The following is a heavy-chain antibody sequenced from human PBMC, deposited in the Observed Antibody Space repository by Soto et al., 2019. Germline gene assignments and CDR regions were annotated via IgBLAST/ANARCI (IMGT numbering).Heavy chain of an antibody. V-gene: IGHV4-59*01. CDR2: IYYSGST. D-gene: IGHD2-15*01. Sequence: SETLSLTCTVSGGSISSYYWSWIRQPPGKGLEWIGYIYYSGSTNYNPSLKSRVTISVDTSKNQFSLKLSSVTASDTAVYYCAIDQSSPLVVIDYWGQGTLVIVSS. J-gene: IGHJ4*02. CDR3: AIDQSSPLVVIDY. CDR1: GGSISSYY.